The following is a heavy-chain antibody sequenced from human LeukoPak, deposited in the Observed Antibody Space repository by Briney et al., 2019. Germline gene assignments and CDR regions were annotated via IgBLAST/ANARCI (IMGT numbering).Heavy chain of an antibody. V-gene: IGHV3-30-3*01. Sequence: GGTLRLPWAASGFTFSSYAMHWVRKPPGTGLEWVAVISYDGSNKYYADSVKGRFTISRDNAKNSLYLQMNSLRAEDTAVYYCARGTQGNWFDPWGQGTLVTVSS. CDR2: ISYDGSNK. CDR3: ARGTQGNWFDP. J-gene: IGHJ5*02. CDR1: GFTFSSYA.